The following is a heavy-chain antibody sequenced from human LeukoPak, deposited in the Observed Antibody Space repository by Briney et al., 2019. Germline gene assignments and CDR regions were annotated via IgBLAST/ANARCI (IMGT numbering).Heavy chain of an antibody. D-gene: IGHD3-10*01. CDR1: GFIFSSYW. CDR3: AKVKDYYGSGFDY. CDR2: ISWNSGSI. J-gene: IGHJ4*02. V-gene: IGHV3-9*01. Sequence: TGGSLRLSCAASGFIFSSYWMHWVRQAPGKGLEWVSGISWNSGSIGYADSVKGRFTISRDNAKNSLYLEMNSLRAEDTALYYCAKVKDYYGSGFDYWGQGTLVTVSS.